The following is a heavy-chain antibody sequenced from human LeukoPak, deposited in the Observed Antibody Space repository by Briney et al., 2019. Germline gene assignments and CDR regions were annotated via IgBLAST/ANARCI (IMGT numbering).Heavy chain of an antibody. V-gene: IGHV4-38-2*02. CDR2: IYHSGST. J-gene: IGHJ6*03. D-gene: IGHD3-10*01. CDR1: GYSISSGYY. Sequence: SETLSLTCTVSGYSISSGYYWGWIRQPPGKGLEWIGFIYHSGSTYYNPSLKSRVTISVDTSKNQFSLKLSSVTAADTAVYYCARTTEEYYGSGKFRKYYSYYYYMDVWGKGTTVTVSS. CDR3: ARTTEEYYGSGKFRKYYSYYYYMDV.